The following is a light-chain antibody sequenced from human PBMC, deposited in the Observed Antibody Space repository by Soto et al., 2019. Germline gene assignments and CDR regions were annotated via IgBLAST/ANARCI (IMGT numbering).Light chain of an antibody. CDR2: GAS. J-gene: IGKJ2*01. V-gene: IGKV3-15*01. CDR3: QQYNNWPREYA. Sequence: EIVMTQSPATLSVSPGERATLSCRASQSVSSNLAWYQQKPGQAPRLLIYGASTRATGIPARFSGSGSGTEFTLPISSLQSEDFAVYYCQQYNNWPREYAVGHGTKLEIK. CDR1: QSVSSN.